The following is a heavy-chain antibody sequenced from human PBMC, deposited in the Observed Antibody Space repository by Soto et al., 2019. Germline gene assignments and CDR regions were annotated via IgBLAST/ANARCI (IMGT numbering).Heavy chain of an antibody. Sequence: TSETLSLTCTVSGGSISSYYWSWIRQPPGKGLEWIGYIYYSGSTNYNPSLKSRVTISVDTSKNQFSLKLSSVTAADTAVYYCARDTSGGWFDPWGQGTLVTVSS. CDR3: ARDTSGGWFDP. CDR1: GGSISSYY. V-gene: IGHV4-59*01. D-gene: IGHD3-10*01. CDR2: IYYSGST. J-gene: IGHJ5*02.